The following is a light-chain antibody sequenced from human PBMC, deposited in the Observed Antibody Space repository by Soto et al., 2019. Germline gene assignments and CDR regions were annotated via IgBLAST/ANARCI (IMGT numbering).Light chain of an antibody. CDR2: GNS. CDR3: QSYDSRLRAHVV. Sequence: QSVLTQPPSVSGAPGQRVTISCTGSSSNIGGVYDVPWYQQLPGTAPKLLIYGNSNRPSGVPERFSGSKSGTSASLAIPGPPAEDEADYFFQSYDSRLRAHVVFGGGTQPTGL. V-gene: IGLV1-40*01. CDR1: SSNIGGVYD. J-gene: IGLJ2*01.